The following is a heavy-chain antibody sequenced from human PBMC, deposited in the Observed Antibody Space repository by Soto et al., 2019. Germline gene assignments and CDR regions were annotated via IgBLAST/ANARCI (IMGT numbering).Heavy chain of an antibody. V-gene: IGHV1-69*06. CDR2: IIPYFHTA. D-gene: IGHD4-17*01. CDR1: AVSFSSNA. Sequence: QVQLVQSGAEVKKPGSSVKVSCKASAVSFSSNALTWVRQAPGQGLEWMGGIIPYFHTANYAQKFQGRVTITADKSTSTAYMELSSLRSEDTAVYYCARIRGPYGGTSRGVLDIWGQGTMATASS. CDR3: ARIRGPYGGTSRGVLDI. J-gene: IGHJ3*02.